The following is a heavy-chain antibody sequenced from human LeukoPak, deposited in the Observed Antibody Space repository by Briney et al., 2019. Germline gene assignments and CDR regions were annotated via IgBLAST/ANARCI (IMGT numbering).Heavy chain of an antibody. Sequence: GRSLRLSCAASGFTFRSYAMHWVRQAPGKGLEWVAVISYDGSNKYYADSVKGRFTISRDNSKNTLYLQMNSLRAEDTAVYYCAREVWGIVGATTYFDYWGQGTLVTVSS. CDR1: GFTFRSYA. V-gene: IGHV3-30-3*01. J-gene: IGHJ4*02. CDR3: AREVWGIVGATTYFDY. D-gene: IGHD1-26*01. CDR2: ISYDGSNK.